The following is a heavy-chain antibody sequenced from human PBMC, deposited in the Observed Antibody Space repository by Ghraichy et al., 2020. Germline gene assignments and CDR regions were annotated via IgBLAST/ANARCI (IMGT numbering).Heavy chain of an antibody. CDR1: GFSLSDFS. Sequence: GGSLRLSCVVSGFSLSDFSIHWVRLPPGQGLEWVSSISRTSTYIHYADSVKGRFTISRDNGKESVYLEMAGLRAEETAVYYCARPAHCSSSSCSYYFDLWGQGTLVTVAS. V-gene: IGHV3-21*01. J-gene: IGHJ4*02. D-gene: IGHD2-2*01. CDR2: ISRTSTYI. CDR3: ARPAHCSSSSCSYYFDL.